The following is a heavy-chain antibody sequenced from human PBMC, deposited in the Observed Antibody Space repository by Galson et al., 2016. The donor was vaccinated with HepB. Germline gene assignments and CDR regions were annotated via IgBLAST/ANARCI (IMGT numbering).Heavy chain of an antibody. D-gene: IGHD6-25*01. CDR1: GFTFSSYS. Sequence: SLRLSCAASGFTFSSYSMIWVRQAPGKGLEWVSEISSSGDRTYYRDSMKGRFIVSRDNSKNTLFLQMNGLRAEDTAIYYCASDFDCWGQGITGTVSS. J-gene: IGHJ3*01. CDR3: ASDFDC. V-gene: IGHV3-23*02. CDR2: ISSSGDRT.